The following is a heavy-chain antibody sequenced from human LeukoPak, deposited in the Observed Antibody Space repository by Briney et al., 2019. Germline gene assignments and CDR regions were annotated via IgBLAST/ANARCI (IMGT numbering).Heavy chain of an antibody. CDR3: ARVDTAMEIYYYGMDV. CDR1: GFTFSSYA. Sequence: GRSLRLSCAVSGFTFSSYAMHWVRQAPGKGLEWVAVISYDGSNKYYADSVKGRFTISRDNSKNTLYLQMNSLRAEDTAVYYCARVDTAMEIYYYGMDVWGQGTTVTASS. V-gene: IGHV3-30-3*01. D-gene: IGHD5-18*01. J-gene: IGHJ6*02. CDR2: ISYDGSNK.